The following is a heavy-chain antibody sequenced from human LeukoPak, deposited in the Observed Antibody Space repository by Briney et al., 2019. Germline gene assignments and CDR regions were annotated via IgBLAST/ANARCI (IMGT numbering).Heavy chain of an antibody. CDR1: GGSISSSSYY. D-gene: IGHD3-22*01. Sequence: PSETLSLTCTVSGGSISSSSYYWGWIRQPPGKGLEWIGSIYYSGSTCYNPPLKSRVTISVDTSKNQFSLKLSSVTAADTAVYYCASDSSGYYYFDYWGQGTLVTVSS. J-gene: IGHJ4*02. CDR3: ASDSSGYYYFDY. V-gene: IGHV4-39*01. CDR2: IYYSGST.